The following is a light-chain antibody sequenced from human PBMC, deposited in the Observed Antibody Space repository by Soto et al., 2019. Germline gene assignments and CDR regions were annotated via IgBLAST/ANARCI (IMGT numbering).Light chain of an antibody. Sequence: QTVVTQEPSFSVSPGGTVTLTCGLSSASVSTSYYASWYQQTPDQAPRTLIYSTNTRSSGVPDRFSGSILGNKAALTITGAHADDESDYYCVLYMGSGVDVFGTGTKLTVL. CDR1: SASVSTSYY. V-gene: IGLV8-61*01. J-gene: IGLJ1*01. CDR3: VLYMGSGVDV. CDR2: STN.